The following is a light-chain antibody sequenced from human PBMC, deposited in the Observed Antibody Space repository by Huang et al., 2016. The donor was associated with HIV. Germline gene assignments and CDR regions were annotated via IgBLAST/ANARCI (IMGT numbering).Light chain of an antibody. CDR2: GAS. CDR3: QQYNNWPWT. J-gene: IGKJ1*01. CDR1: QSVSSN. V-gene: IGKV3-15*01. Sequence: EKVMTQSPATLSVSPGARATLSCRASQSVSSNLAWYQQKPGQDPRLLLYGASTRATGIPARFSGSGSGTEFTLTISSLQSEDFAVYYCQQYNNWPWTFGQGTKVEIK.